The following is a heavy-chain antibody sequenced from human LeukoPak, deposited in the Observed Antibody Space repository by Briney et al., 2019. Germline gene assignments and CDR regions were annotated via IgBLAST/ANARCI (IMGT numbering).Heavy chain of an antibody. CDR1: GFTFSNYN. V-gene: IGHV3-48*01. D-gene: IGHD6-13*01. CDR3: ARETLSSSWTYDY. CDR2: ISSSSTIL. Sequence: PGGSLRLSCAASGFTFSNYNMNWVRQAPGKGLEWVSYISSSSTILYYADSVKGRFTISRDNAKNSLYLQMISLRAEDTAVYYCARETLSSSWTYDYWGQGTLVTVSS. J-gene: IGHJ4*02.